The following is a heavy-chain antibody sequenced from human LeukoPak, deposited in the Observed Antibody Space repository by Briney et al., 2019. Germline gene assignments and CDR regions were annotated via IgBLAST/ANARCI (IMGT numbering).Heavy chain of an antibody. V-gene: IGHV1-69*01. CDR2: IIPLFGTT. CDR3: ARLEITTVTTSDY. D-gene: IGHD4-17*01. J-gene: IGHJ4*02. CDR1: GGTFSSYA. Sequence: GSSVKVSCKASGGTFSSYAISWVRQAPGQGLEWMGGIIPLFGTTNYAQKFQGRVAITADESTSTAYMELSSLRSEDTAVYYCARLEITTVTTSDYWGQGTLVTVSS.